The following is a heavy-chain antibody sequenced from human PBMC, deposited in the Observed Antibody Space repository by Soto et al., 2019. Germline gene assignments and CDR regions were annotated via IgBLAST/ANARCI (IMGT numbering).Heavy chain of an antibody. J-gene: IGHJ4*02. Sequence: ASVKVSCKVSGYTLTVLSMHWVRQAPGKGLEWMGGFDPEDGETIYAQKFQGRVTMTEDTSTDTAYMELSSLRSEDTAVYYCATSFGVAAAGTFDYWGQGTLVTVSS. D-gene: IGHD6-13*01. CDR1: GYTLTVLS. V-gene: IGHV1-24*01. CDR2: FDPEDGET. CDR3: ATSFGVAAAGTFDY.